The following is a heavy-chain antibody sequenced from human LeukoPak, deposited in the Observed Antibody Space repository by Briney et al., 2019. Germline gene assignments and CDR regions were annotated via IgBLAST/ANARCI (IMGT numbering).Heavy chain of an antibody. Sequence: GAPVKVSCKASGGTFSSYAISWVRQAPGQGLEWMGGIIPIFGTANYAQKFQGRVTITADESTSTAYMELSSLRSEDTAVYYCARRGYCSSTSCSGVYYFDYWGQGTLVTVSS. CDR3: ARRGYCSSTSCSGVYYFDY. J-gene: IGHJ4*02. CDR1: GGTFSSYA. V-gene: IGHV1-69*13. D-gene: IGHD2-2*01. CDR2: IIPIFGTA.